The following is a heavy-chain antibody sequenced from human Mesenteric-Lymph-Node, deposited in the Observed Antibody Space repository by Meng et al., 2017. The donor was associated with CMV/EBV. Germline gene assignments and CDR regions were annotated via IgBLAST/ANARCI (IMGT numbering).Heavy chain of an antibody. D-gene: IGHD3-3*01. CDR1: GGTFSSYA. CDR2: IIPIFGTA. CDR3: ARQARYYDAYYFDY. V-gene: IGHV1-69*01. J-gene: IGHJ4*02. Sequence: KASGGTFSSYAISWVRQAPGQGLEWMEGIIPIFGTANYAQKFQGRVTITADESTSTAYMELSSLRSEDTAVYYCARQARYYDAYYFDYWGQGTLVTVSS.